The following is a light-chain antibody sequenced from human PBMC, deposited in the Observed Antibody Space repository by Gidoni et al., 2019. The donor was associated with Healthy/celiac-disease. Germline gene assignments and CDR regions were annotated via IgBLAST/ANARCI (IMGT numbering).Light chain of an antibody. J-gene: IGKJ4*01. V-gene: IGKV3-20*01. CDR1: QSVSSSY. CDR3: QQYGSSLLT. Sequence: EIVLTQSPVTLSLSPGERATLSCRASQSVSSSYLAWYQQKPGQAPRLLIYGASSRATGIPDRFSGSGSGTDFTLTISRLEPEDFAVYYCQQYGSSLLTFGGXTKVEIK. CDR2: GAS.